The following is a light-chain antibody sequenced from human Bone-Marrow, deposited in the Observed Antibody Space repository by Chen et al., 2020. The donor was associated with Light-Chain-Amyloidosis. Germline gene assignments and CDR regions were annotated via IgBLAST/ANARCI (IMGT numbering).Light chain of an antibody. CDR3: KHRYNWHLT. CDR2: DAS. CDR1: QSVSNY. V-gene: IGKV3-11*01. Sequence: EIVFTQSPATLSLSPGERATLSCRSIQSVSNYLLWYKQKPGHAPRLLIYDASHRGTGIPARFSGSGSWKDFTLTSSSLEPEDFAVYYCKHRYNWHLTFGGGTKVEIK. J-gene: IGKJ4*01.